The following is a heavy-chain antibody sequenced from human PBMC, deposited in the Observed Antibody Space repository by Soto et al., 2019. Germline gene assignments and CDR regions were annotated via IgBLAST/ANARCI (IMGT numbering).Heavy chain of an antibody. D-gene: IGHD2-15*01. Sequence: SETLSLTCTVSGDSISSFYWSWIRQHPGKGLEWIGYIYYSGSTYYNPSLKSRVTISVDTSKNQFSLKLSSVTAADTAVYYCARGSVVAATLFDYWGQGTLVTVSS. CDR2: IYYSGST. CDR3: ARGSVVAATLFDY. V-gene: IGHV4-59*06. J-gene: IGHJ4*02. CDR1: GDSISSFY.